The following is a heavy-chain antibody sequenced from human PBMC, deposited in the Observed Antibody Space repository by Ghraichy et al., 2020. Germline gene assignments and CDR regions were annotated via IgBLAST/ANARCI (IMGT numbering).Heavy chain of an antibody. Sequence: LSLTCAASGFTFTPYYMSWVRQAPGKGLEWVANINQDGSEKNYVDSVKGRFTISRDNAKMSLYLQMNSLRVEDTAVYFCARGRGSGSDYWGQGTLVTVSS. J-gene: IGHJ4*02. V-gene: IGHV3-7*03. CDR2: INQDGSEK. D-gene: IGHD5-12*01. CDR3: ARGRGSGSDY. CDR1: GFTFTPYY.